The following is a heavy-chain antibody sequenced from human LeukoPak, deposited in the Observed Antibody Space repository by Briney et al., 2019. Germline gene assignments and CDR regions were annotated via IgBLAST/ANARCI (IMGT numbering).Heavy chain of an antibody. J-gene: IGHJ6*03. CDR2: INHSGST. CDR3: ARPSGDFWSGYHYYMDG. V-gene: IGHV4-34*01. Sequence: SETLSLTCAVYGGSFSGYYWSWVRQPPGEGVEWIGEINHSGSTNYNPSLKSRVTISVDTSKTQFSLKLSSVTAADTAVYYCARPSGDFWSGYHYYMDGGGKGTTVTVSS. CDR1: GGSFSGYY. D-gene: IGHD3-3*01.